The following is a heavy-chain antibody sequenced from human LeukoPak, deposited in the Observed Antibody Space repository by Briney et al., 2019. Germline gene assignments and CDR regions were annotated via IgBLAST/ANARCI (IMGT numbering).Heavy chain of an antibody. J-gene: IGHJ4*02. D-gene: IGHD3-22*01. CDR2: IGTAGDT. V-gene: IGHV3-13*01. Sequence: GGSLRLSCAASGFTFSSYDMHWVRQATGKGLEWVSAIGTAGDTYYPGSVKGRFTISRENAKNSLYLQMNSLRAGGTAVYYCARGRGGSSGYIFDYWGQGTLVTVSS. CDR3: ARGRGGSSGYIFDY. CDR1: GFTFSSYD.